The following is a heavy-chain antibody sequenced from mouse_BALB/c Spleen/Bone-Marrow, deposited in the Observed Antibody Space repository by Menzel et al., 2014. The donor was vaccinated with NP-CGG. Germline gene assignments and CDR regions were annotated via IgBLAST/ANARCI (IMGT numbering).Heavy chain of an antibody. CDR1: GYAFSSYW. V-gene: IGHV1-80*01. CDR2: IYPGDGGT. D-gene: IGHD2-3*01. CDR3: ARSDGYRDMDY. J-gene: IGHJ4*01. Sequence: QVQLQQSGAELVKPGASVKISCKASGYAFSSYWMNWVKQRPGQGLEWIGRIYPGDGGTKYNGKFKGKATLTADKSSSTAYMQLSSLTSVDSAVYFCARSDGYRDMDYWGQGTSVTVSS.